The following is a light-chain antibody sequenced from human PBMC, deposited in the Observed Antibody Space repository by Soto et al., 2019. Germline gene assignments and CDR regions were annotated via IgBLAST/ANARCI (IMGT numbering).Light chain of an antibody. CDR1: SGDVGGYNY. CDR2: DVS. J-gene: IGLJ3*02. V-gene: IGLV2-11*01. CDR3: CSYAGSYSWV. Sequence: QSALTQPRSVPGSPGQSVTISCTGTSGDVGGYNYVSWYQQHPGKAPKLMIFDVSKRPSGVPDRFSGSKSGNTASLTISGLQAEDEAHYYCCSYAGSYSWVFGGGTKVTVL.